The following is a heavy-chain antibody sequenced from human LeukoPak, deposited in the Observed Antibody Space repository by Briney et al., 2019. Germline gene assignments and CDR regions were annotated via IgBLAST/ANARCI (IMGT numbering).Heavy chain of an antibody. V-gene: IGHV5-51*01. CDR2: IYPGDSDT. CDR3: ARHRGSSTWYVPTADDAFDI. Sequence: GESLKISCKDSGYSFTSYWIGWVRQMPGKGLEWMGIIYPGDSDTRYSPSFQGQVTISGDKSISTAYLQWSSPKASDTAIYYCARHRGSSTWYVPTADDAFDIWGQGTMVTVS. D-gene: IGHD6-13*01. J-gene: IGHJ3*02. CDR1: GYSFTSYW.